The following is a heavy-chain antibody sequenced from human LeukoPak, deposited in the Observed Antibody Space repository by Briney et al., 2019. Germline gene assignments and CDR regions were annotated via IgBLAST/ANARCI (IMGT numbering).Heavy chain of an antibody. CDR1: GGSISSSSYY. Sequence: SETLSLTCTVSGGSISSSSYYWGWIRQPPGKGLEWIGSIYYSGSTYYNPSLKSRVTISVDTSKNQLSLKLSSVTAADTAVYYCARELRYYGSGSIYNWFDPWGQGTLVTVSS. V-gene: IGHV4-39*07. D-gene: IGHD3-10*01. CDR3: ARELRYYGSGSIYNWFDP. J-gene: IGHJ5*02. CDR2: IYYSGST.